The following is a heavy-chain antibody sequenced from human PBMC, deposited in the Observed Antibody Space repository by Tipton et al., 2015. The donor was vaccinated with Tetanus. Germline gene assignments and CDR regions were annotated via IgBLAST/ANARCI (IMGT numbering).Heavy chain of an antibody. D-gene: IGHD2/OR15-2a*01. V-gene: IGHV1-2*02. CDR3: ARDSQNIPTEGTSVAAY. J-gene: IGHJ4*02. CDR1: GYSFTGHY. Sequence: QMQLVQSGAEVKNPGASAKVSCKASGYSFTGHYMHWVRQAPGQGLEWMGWINPNSGVTSYAQKFQGRVTMTRDTSTSTAYMELSRLRFDDTAVYYCARDSQNIPTEGTSVAAYWGQGTLVTVSS. CDR2: INPNSGVT.